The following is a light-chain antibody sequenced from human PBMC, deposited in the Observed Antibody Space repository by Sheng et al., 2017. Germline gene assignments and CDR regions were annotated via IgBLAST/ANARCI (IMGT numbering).Light chain of an antibody. V-gene: IGKV1-5*03. CDR1: QSISSW. CDR2: KAS. CDR3: QQYDSYPLT. Sequence: DIQMTQSPSTLSASVGDRVTITCRASQSISSWLAWYQQKPGQAPKLLIYKASSLESGVPSRFSGSGSGTEFTLTISSLQPDDFATYNCQQYDSYPLTFVGGT. J-gene: IGKJ4*01.